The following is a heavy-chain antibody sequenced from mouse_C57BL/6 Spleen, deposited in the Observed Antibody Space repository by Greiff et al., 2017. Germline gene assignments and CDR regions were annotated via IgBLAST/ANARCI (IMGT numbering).Heavy chain of an antibody. V-gene: IGHV5-17*01. Sequence: EVQVVESGGGLVKPGGSLKLSCAASGFTFSDYGMHWVRQAPEKGLEWVAYISSGSSTIYYADTEKGRFTITRDNAKNTLFLQMTSLRTEDTAMYYCARRSGYGYLDYWGQGTTLTVSS. CDR2: ISSGSSTI. CDR1: GFTFSDYG. D-gene: IGHD2-2*01. J-gene: IGHJ2*01. CDR3: ARRSGYGYLDY.